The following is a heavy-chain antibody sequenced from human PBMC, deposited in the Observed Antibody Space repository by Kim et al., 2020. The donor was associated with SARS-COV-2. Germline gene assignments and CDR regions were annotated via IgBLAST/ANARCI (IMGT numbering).Heavy chain of an antibody. V-gene: IGHV4-39*01. J-gene: IGHJ5*02. CDR1: GGSISSSDYY. CDR3: ARHGCTGGVCYFDP. D-gene: IGHD2-8*02. Sequence: SETLSLTCTVSGGSISSSDYYWGWIRQPPGKGPEWIGSIYYTGTTYYNPSLKSRVTISVDTSKNQFSLKLSSVTDATVYYCARHGCTGGVCYFDPWGQGT. CDR2: IYYTGTT.